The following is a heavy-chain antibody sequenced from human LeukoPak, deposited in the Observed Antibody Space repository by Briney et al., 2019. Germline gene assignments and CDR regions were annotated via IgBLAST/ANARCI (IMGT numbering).Heavy chain of an antibody. J-gene: IGHJ3*02. CDR3: ARPMVRGVIVPFDI. V-gene: IGHV4-59*08. CDR1: GGSISSYY. D-gene: IGHD3-10*01. CDR2: IYYSGST. Sequence: SETLSLTCTVSGGSISSYYWSWIRQPPGKGLEWNGYIYYSGSTNYNPSLKSRVTISVDTSKNQFSLKLSSVTAADTAVYYCARPMVRGVIVPFDIWGQGTMVTVSS.